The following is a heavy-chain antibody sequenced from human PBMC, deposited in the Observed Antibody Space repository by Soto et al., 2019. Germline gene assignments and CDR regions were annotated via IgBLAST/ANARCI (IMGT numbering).Heavy chain of an antibody. V-gene: IGHV3-30-3*01. CDR1: EFTFTSYA. J-gene: IGHJ6*02. CDR2: ISFDGTSE. CDR3: ARPIPRWSYHYGMDV. Sequence: QLVESGGRGVQPGRSLRLSCAASEFTFTSYAMHWVRQAPGRGLEWVALISFDGTSEYYADSVKGRFIISRDNSKTMVYVQMKSLRPDDTDIYYCARPIPRWSYHYGMDVWGQGTTVNVSS. D-gene: IGHD3-3*01.